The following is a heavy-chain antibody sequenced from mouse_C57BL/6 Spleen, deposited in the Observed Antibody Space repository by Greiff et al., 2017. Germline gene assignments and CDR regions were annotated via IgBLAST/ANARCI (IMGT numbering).Heavy chain of an antibody. V-gene: IGHV1-64*01. J-gene: IGHJ1*03. CDR3: AREEGSWYFDV. CDR1: GYTFTSYW. Sequence: QVQLQQPGAELVKPGASVKLSCKASGYTFTSYWMHWVKQRPGQGLEWIGMIHPNSGSTNYNEKFKSKATLTVDKSSSTAYMQLSSLTSEDSAVYYCAREEGSWYFDVWGTGTTGTVSS. CDR2: IHPNSGST.